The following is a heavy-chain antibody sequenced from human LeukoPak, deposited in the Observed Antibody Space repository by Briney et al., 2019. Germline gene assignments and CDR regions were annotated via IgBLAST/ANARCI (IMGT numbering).Heavy chain of an antibody. CDR1: GGSFSGYY. J-gene: IGHJ4*02. Sequence: NPSETLSLTCAVYGGSFSGYYWSWIRQPPGKGLEWIGEINHSGSTNYNPSLKSRVTISVDTSKNQFSLKLSSMTAADTAVYYCAREPGSSGYYYGEYYFDYWGQGTLVTVSS. V-gene: IGHV4-34*01. CDR2: INHSGST. D-gene: IGHD3-22*01. CDR3: AREPGSSGYYYGEYYFDY.